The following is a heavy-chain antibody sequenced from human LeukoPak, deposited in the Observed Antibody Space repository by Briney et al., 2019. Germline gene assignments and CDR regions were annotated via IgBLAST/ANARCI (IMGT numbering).Heavy chain of an antibody. CDR2: ISWNSGSI. CDR3: AKEYSSGWHGAFDI. Sequence: GRSLRLSCAASGFTFDDYAMHWVRQAPGKGLEWVSGISWNSGSIGYADSVKGRFTISRDNAKNSLYLQMNSLRAEDTALYYCAKEYSSGWHGAFDIWGQGTMVTVSS. CDR1: GFTFDDYA. D-gene: IGHD6-19*01. J-gene: IGHJ3*02. V-gene: IGHV3-9*01.